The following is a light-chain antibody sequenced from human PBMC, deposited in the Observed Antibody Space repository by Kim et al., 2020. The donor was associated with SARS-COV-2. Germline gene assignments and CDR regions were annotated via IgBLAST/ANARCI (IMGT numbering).Light chain of an antibody. J-gene: IGKJ3*01. V-gene: IGKV1-39*01. Sequence: DIQMTQSPSSLSASVGDRVTITCRASQTVSRFLNWYQQKPGKAPNLLIYGASNLQSGVPSRFSGGGSGTDFTLTISSLQPEDFATYYCQQNYTFGPGTKVDIK. CDR2: GAS. CDR3: QQNYT. CDR1: QTVSRF.